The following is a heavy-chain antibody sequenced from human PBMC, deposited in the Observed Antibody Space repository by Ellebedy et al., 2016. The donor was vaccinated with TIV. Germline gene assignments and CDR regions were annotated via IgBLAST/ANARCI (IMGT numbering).Heavy chain of an antibody. J-gene: IGHJ6*03. Sequence: GGSLRLXXAASGFTVSSNYMSWVRQAPGKGLEWVSVIYSGGSTYYADSVKGRFTISRDNSKNTLYLQMNSLRAEDTAVYYCARERAYCSSTSCYTGRANYMDVWGKGTTVTVSS. CDR1: GFTVSSNY. CDR2: IYSGGST. CDR3: ARERAYCSSTSCYTGRANYMDV. V-gene: IGHV3-53*01. D-gene: IGHD2-2*02.